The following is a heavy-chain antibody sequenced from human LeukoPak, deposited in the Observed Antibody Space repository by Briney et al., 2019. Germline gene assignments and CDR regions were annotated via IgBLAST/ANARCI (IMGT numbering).Heavy chain of an antibody. CDR3: ARGITMVRGVITDYFDY. V-gene: IGHV4-59*01. CDR2: IYYSGST. J-gene: IGHJ4*02. D-gene: IGHD3-10*01. Sequence: SETLSLTCTVSGGSITNYYWTWIRQPPGKRLEWIGYIYYSGSTNYNPSLKSRVTISVDTSKNQFSLKLSSVTAADTAVYYCARGITMVRGVITDYFDYWGQGTLVTVSS. CDR1: GGSITNYY.